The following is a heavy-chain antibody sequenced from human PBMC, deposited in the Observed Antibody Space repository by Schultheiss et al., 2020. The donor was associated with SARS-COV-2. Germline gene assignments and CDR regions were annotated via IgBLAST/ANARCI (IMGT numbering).Heavy chain of an antibody. CDR2: IYYSGST. V-gene: IGHV4-34*01. CDR3: ARGRSTMVRGVLFDP. D-gene: IGHD3-10*01. J-gene: IGHJ5*02. Sequence: SETLSLTCAVYGASFSGYYWSWIRQPPGKGLEWIGYIYYSGSTYYNPSLKSRVTISVDTSKNQFSLKLSSVTAADTAVYYCARGRSTMVRGVLFDPWGQGTLVTVSS. CDR1: GASFSGYY.